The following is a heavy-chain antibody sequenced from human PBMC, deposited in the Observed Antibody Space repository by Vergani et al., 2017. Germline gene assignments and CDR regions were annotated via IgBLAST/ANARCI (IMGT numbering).Heavy chain of an antibody. CDR3: ARDRPRDLPAARSHYYYNMDV. D-gene: IGHD2-2*01. J-gene: IGHJ6*03. Sequence: EVQLLQSEGAVVQPGGSLRLSSVASGFTFFSHALSWVRQGHGQGLEWVSSFKKTGDSTHYAASVKGRFTISRDKSKNTLYLQMNSLRVEDTAVYYCARDRPRDLPAARSHYYYNMDVWGKGTTVTVS. CDR1: GFTFFSHA. CDR2: FKKTGDST. V-gene: IGHV3-23*01.